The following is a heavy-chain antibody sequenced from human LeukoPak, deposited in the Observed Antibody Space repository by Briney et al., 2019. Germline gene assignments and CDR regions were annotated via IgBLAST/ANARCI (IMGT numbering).Heavy chain of an antibody. CDR1: GDSISNYY. CDR2: INHSGST. D-gene: IGHD2-2*01. V-gene: IGHV4-34*01. CDR3: ARGGLYQLLWPFDY. J-gene: IGHJ4*02. Sequence: KPSETLSLTCTVSGDSISNYYWSWIRQPPGKGLEWIGEINHSGSTNYNPSLKSRVTISVDTSKNQFSLKLSSVTAADTAVYYCARGGLYQLLWPFDYWGQGTLVTVSS.